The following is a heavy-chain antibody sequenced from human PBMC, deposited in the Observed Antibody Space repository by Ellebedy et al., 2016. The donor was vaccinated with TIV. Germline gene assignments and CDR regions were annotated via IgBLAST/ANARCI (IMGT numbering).Heavy chain of an antibody. V-gene: IGHV3-23*01. D-gene: IGHD2-2*01. J-gene: IGHJ5*02. CDR3: AKGGYCCSIGCLNWFNP. CDR2: VSESGAST. CDR1: GFTFSSSA. Sequence: GESLKISCAASGFTFSSSAMNWVRQAPGKGLEWVSGVSESGASTYYADSVKGRFTVSRDNSKNTLYLQMNSLRAEDTAVYHCAKGGYCCSIGCLNWFNPWGQGTLVTVSS.